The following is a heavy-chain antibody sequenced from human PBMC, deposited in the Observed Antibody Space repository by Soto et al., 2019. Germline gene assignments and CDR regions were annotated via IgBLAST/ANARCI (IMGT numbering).Heavy chain of an antibody. CDR3: AKAAVWTTVTQGWFDP. CDR2: ISWNSGSI. Sequence: EVQLVESGGGLVQPGRSLRLSCAASGFTFDDYAMHWVRQAPGKGLEWVSGISWNSGSIGYADSVKGRFTISRDNAKNSLYLQMNSPRAEDTALYYCAKAAVWTTVTQGWFDPWGQGTLVTVSS. V-gene: IGHV3-9*01. J-gene: IGHJ5*02. D-gene: IGHD4-17*01. CDR1: GFTFDDYA.